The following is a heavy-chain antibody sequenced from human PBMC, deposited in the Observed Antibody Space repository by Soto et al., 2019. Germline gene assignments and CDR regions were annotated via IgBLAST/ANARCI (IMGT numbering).Heavy chain of an antibody. CDR1: GGSISSGDYY. J-gene: IGHJ5*02. CDR3: ARDRGGDAVA. D-gene: IGHD3-10*01. CDR2: IYYSGST. Sequence: QVHLQESGPGLVKPSQTLSLTCTVSGGSISSGDYYWSWIRQPPGQGQGWIGYIYYSGSTYYNPSLKSRVSISVDTSKNQFSLRLSSVTAADTAVYYCARDRGGDAVAWGQGMLVTVSS. V-gene: IGHV4-30-4*01.